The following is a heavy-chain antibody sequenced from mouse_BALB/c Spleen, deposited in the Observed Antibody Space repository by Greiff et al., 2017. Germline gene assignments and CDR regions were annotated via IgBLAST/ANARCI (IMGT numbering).Heavy chain of an antibody. CDR1: GYSITSGYY. Sequence: EVKLQESGPGLVKPSQSLSLTCSVTGYSITSGYYWNWIRQFPGNKLEWMGYISYDGSNNYNPSLKNRISITRDTSKNQFFLKLNSVTTEDTATYYCARLYGSSYDYAMDYWGQGTSVTVSS. V-gene: IGHV3-6*02. J-gene: IGHJ4*01. CDR3: ARLYGSSYDYAMDY. D-gene: IGHD1-1*01. CDR2: ISYDGSN.